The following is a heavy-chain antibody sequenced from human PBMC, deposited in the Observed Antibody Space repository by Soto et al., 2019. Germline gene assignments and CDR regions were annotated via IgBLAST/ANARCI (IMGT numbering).Heavy chain of an antibody. J-gene: IGHJ4*02. CDR1: GGSVSDKTYY. V-gene: IGHV4-61*01. D-gene: IGHD4-17*01. CDR2: VYYSGTT. CDR3: ARTTAVPNTLRSRYFFDY. Sequence: WETLSLTCSVSGGSVSDKTYYWSWIRQPPGKRLEWIGYVYYSGTTNYNPSLKSRVTISVDLSKNRFSLRLSSVTTADTALYYCARTTAVPNTLRSRYFFDYWGQGTRVTVSS.